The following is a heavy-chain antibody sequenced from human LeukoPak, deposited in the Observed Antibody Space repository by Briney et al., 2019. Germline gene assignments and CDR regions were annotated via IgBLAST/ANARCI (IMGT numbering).Heavy chain of an antibody. CDR3: ATWVRFRPILVDAFDM. Sequence: ASVKVSCKVSGNTLSELSMHWVRQALGKGLEWMGGFDPEDGETIYAQKFQGRVTMTEDTSTDTAYMELSSLRSEDTAVCYCATWVRFRPILVDAFDMWGQGTMVTVSP. CDR2: FDPEDGET. V-gene: IGHV1-24*01. CDR1: GNTLSELS. J-gene: IGHJ3*02. D-gene: IGHD2-21*01.